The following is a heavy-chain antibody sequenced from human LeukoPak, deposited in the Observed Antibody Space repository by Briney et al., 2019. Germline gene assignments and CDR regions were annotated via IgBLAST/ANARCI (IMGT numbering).Heavy chain of an antibody. D-gene: IGHD3-10*01. Sequence: GSVKVSCKASGYTFTGYYMHWVRQAPGQGLEWMGWINPNSGGTNYAQKFQGRVTMTRDTSISTAYMELSRLRSGNTAVYYCARDSGERGSGSYLIAYWGQGTLVTVSS. J-gene: IGHJ4*02. V-gene: IGHV1-2*02. CDR1: GYTFTGYY. CDR2: INPNSGGT. CDR3: ARDSGERGSGSYLIAY.